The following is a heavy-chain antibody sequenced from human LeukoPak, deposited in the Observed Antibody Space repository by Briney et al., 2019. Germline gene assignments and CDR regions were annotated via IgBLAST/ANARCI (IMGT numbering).Heavy chain of an antibody. CDR1: GGSISSSSYY. V-gene: IGHV4-39*01. CDR2: IYYSGST. D-gene: IGHD5-24*01. Sequence: KPSETLSLTCTVSGGSISSSSYYWGWIRQPPGKGLEWIGSIYYSGSTYYNPSLKSRVTISVDTSKNQFSLKLSSVTAADTAVYYCARRDGRGYYFDYWGQRTLVTVSS. CDR3: ARRDGRGYYFDY. J-gene: IGHJ4*02.